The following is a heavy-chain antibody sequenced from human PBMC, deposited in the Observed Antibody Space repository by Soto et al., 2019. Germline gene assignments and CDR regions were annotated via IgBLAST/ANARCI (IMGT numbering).Heavy chain of an antibody. Sequence: PXGSLRLSWAASGFTFSSSSLGWVRQATGKGLEWVSVINVRGGSTYYADSVKGRFTISRDNSKNTLYLQMSSLRAEDTAVYYCAKDENYYDSSGYFDDLGQGTLVTVSS. D-gene: IGHD3-22*01. CDR3: AKDENYYDSSGYFDD. CDR1: GFTFSSSS. J-gene: IGHJ4*02. CDR2: INVRGGST. V-gene: IGHV3-23*01.